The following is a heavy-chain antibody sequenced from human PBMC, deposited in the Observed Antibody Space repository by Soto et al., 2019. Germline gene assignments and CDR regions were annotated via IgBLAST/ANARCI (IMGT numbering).Heavy chain of an antibody. J-gene: IGHJ5*02. CDR2: IYYSGST. D-gene: IGHD2-2*01. V-gene: IGHV4-31*03. CDR1: GDSISSGGNY. Sequence: QVQLQESGPGLVKPSQTLSLTCTVSGDSISSGGNYWSWIRQYPGRGLEWIGHIYYSGSTNYNPSLKSRVTISVDTSKNQFSLKLSSVTAADTAVYYCARAGHCSSTSCYPGWFDPWGQGTLVTVSS. CDR3: ARAGHCSSTSCYPGWFDP.